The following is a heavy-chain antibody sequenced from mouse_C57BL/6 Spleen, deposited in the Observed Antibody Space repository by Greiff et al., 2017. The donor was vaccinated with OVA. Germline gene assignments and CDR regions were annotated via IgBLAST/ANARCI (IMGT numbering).Heavy chain of an antibody. D-gene: IGHD1-1*01. CDR2: IDPYDSYT. V-gene: IGHV1-69*01. Sequence: QVQLQQPGAELVMPGASVKLSCKASGYTFTSYWMHWVKQRPGQGLEWIGEIDPYDSYTNYNQKFKGKSTLTVDKSSSTAYMQLSSLTSEDSAVYYCARTYYYGSSLYFDYWGQGTTLTVSS. J-gene: IGHJ2*01. CDR3: ARTYYYGSSLYFDY. CDR1: GYTFTSYW.